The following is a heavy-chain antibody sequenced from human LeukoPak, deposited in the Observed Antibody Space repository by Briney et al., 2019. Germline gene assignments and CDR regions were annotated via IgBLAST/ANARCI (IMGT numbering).Heavy chain of an antibody. CDR1: GGSISSHY. D-gene: IGHD3-10*01. CDR2: IYYSGST. V-gene: IGHV4-59*11. Sequence: SETLSLTCTVSGGSISSHYWSWIRQPPGKGLEWIGDIYYSGSTNYNPSLKSRVTISVDTSKNQFSLKLSSVTAADTAVYYCARVEGKLAFDYWGQGTLVTVSS. CDR3: ARVEGKLAFDY. J-gene: IGHJ4*02.